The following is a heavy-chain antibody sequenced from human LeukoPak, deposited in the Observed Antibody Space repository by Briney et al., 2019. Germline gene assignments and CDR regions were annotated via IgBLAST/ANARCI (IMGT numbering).Heavy chain of an antibody. J-gene: IGHJ4*02. CDR1: GFTFNAYS. V-gene: IGHV3-48*02. Sequence: GGSLRLSCAASGFTFNAYSMSWVRQAPGKGLEGVSYITAGGSTTYYAGSVKGRFTISRDNAKNTLYLQMNSLSDEDTAVYYCARGYAADWGQGTLVTVSS. CDR2: ITAGGSTT. CDR3: ARGYAAD. D-gene: IGHD5-18*01.